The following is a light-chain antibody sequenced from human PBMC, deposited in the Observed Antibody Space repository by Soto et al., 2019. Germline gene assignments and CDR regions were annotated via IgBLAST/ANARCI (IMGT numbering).Light chain of an antibody. CDR2: GAS. J-gene: IGKJ5*01. V-gene: IGKV3-20*01. Sequence: EIVLTQSPGTLSLSPGERATLSCRASQSVSSNYLAWYQQKPGQAPRLLIYGASSRATVIPVRFSGSGSGTDFTLTISRLEPEDFAVYYCQQYGSSPRTFGQGTRLEIK. CDR1: QSVSSNY. CDR3: QQYGSSPRT.